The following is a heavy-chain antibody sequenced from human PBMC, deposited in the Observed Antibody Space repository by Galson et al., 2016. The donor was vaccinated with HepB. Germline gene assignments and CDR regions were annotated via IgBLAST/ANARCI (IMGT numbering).Heavy chain of an antibody. Sequence: SVKVSCKASGYIFMNFGISWVRQAPGQGLEWMGWISAYNGNTNYVQKFQGRVTMTTDTSTNTAYTELRSLRSDETGVYYCARGGEFWSGYVWGTEGYHHYGMDVWGQGTTVTVSS. CDR1: GYIFMNFG. J-gene: IGHJ6*02. CDR2: ISAYNGNT. V-gene: IGHV1-18*01. CDR3: ARGGEFWSGYVWGTEGYHHYGMDV. D-gene: IGHD3-3*01.